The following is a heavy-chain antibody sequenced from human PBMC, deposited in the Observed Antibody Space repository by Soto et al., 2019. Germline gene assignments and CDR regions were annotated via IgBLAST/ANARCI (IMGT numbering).Heavy chain of an antibody. CDR1: GFSFATFA. CDR2: LSDCGGTT. J-gene: IGHJ4*01. Sequence: GGSLRLCCAASGFSFATFAMTWVRHAPGKVLDWVSGLSDCGGTTYYADSVKGGFTISRENSKNKMYLQMNRLRGDDKAVYYCVQRGGSGYYGAFDYWGHGTLVTVSS. V-gene: IGHV3-23*01. D-gene: IGHD3-22*01. CDR3: VQRGGSGYYGAFDY.